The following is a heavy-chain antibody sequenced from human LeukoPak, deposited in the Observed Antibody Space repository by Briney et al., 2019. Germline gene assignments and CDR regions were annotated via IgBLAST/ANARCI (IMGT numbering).Heavy chain of an antibody. CDR1: GFTFDDYA. CDR2: ISWNSGSI. CDR3: AKGGSQLLYFWFDP. D-gene: IGHD2-2*02. J-gene: IGHJ5*02. V-gene: IGHV3-9*01. Sequence: PGGSLRLSCAASGFTFDDYAMHWVRQAPGKGLEWVSGISWNSGSIGYADSVKGRFTISRDNAKNSLYLQMHSLRAEDTALYYCAKGGSQLLYFWFDPWGQGTLVTVSS.